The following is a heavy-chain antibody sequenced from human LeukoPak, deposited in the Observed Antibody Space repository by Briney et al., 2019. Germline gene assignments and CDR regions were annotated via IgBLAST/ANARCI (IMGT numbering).Heavy chain of an antibody. CDR1: GFTFSDYY. CDR2: ISSSGNTI. J-gene: IGHJ4*02. Sequence: GGSLRLSCAASGFTFSDYYMSWIRQAPGKGLEWVSYISSSGNTIYYADPVKGRFTISRDNAKNSLYLQMDSLRAEDTAVYYCARVLDNSSSRYQSLKYWGQGTLVTVSS. D-gene: IGHD6-25*01. V-gene: IGHV3-11*04. CDR3: ARVLDNSSSRYQSLKY.